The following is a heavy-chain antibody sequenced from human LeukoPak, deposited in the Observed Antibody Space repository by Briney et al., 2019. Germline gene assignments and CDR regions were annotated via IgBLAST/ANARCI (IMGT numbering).Heavy chain of an antibody. D-gene: IGHD3-3*01. CDR3: ARDGANDDFWSGYSVDAFDI. V-gene: IGHV3-66*02. CDR1: GFTVSSNY. Sequence: GGSLRLSCAASGFTVSSNYMSWVRQAPGKGLEWVSVIYSGGSTYYAGSVKGRFTISRDNSKNTLYLQMNSLRAEDTAVYYCARDGANDDFWSGYSVDAFDIWGQGTMVTVSS. CDR2: IYSGGST. J-gene: IGHJ3*02.